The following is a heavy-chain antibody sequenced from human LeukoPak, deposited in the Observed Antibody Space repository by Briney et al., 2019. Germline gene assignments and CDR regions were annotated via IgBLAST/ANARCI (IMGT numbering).Heavy chain of an antibody. V-gene: IGHV4-39*07. J-gene: IGHJ4*02. D-gene: IGHD2-15*01. CDR3: ARLSPPGGG. CDR1: SGSISTSNYY. CDR2: IFYSGST. Sequence: PSETLSLTCTVSSGSISTSNYYWGWVRQPPGKALEWIGNIFYSGSTYYSPSLKSRVTISLDTSRNQFSLKLSSVTAADTAVYYCARLSPPGGGWGQGTLVTVSS.